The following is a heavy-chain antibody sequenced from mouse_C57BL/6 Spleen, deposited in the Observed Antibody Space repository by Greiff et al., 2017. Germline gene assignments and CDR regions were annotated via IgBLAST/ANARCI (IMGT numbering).Heavy chain of an antibody. CDR3: AGDCYGSSRFDY. V-gene: IGHV1-7*01. CDR2: INPSSGYT. Sequence: QVQLKESGAELAKPGASVKLSCKASGYTFTSYWMHWVKQKPGQGLEWIGYINPSSGYTKYNQKFKDKATLTADKSSSTAYMQLSSLTYEDSAVYYYAGDCYGSSRFDYWGQGTTLTVSS. J-gene: IGHJ2*01. CDR1: GYTFTSYW. D-gene: IGHD1-1*01.